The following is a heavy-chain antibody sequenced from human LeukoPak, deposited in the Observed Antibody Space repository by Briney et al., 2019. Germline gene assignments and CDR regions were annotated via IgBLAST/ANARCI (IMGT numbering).Heavy chain of an antibody. V-gene: IGHV3-23*01. Sequence: GRSLRLSCAASGFSFTSYGMSWVRQAPGKELEWVSSLGISEGTAYYGDSVKGRFTISRDDSENTLYLHMSSLRPEDTAVYYCAKTPGAYYYDSSGFYWDSWGQGTLVTVSS. D-gene: IGHD3-22*01. CDR2: LGISEGTA. CDR3: AKTPGAYYYDSSGFYWDS. J-gene: IGHJ4*02. CDR1: GFSFTSYG.